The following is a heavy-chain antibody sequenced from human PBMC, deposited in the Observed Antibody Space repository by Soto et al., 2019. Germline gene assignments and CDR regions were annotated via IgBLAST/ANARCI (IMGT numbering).Heavy chain of an antibody. CDR2: IHSSGTT. CDR1: SGSINSFY. D-gene: IGHD1-7*01. CDR3: ARDRIIGTSYSDY. V-gene: IGHV4-4*07. Sequence: LSLTCTVSSGSINSFYWAWMRQPAGKGLEWIGRIHSSGTTNYNPSLSSRVTMSVDPSKNQFSLRLTSVTAADTAVYYCARDRIIGTSYSDYWGQGILVTVSS. J-gene: IGHJ4*02.